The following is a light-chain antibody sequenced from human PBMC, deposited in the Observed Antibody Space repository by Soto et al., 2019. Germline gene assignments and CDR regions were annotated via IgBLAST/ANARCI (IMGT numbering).Light chain of an antibody. CDR3: SSYTSIYTRL. Sequence: QSALTQPASVSGSPGQSITISCTGTSSDVGGYNYVSWYQLYPGKVPKLLIYGVSNRPSGISNRFSGSKSGNTASLTISGLQAEDEADYYCSSYTSIYTRLFGGGTKLTVL. CDR1: SSDVGGYNY. V-gene: IGLV2-14*03. J-gene: IGLJ2*01. CDR2: GVS.